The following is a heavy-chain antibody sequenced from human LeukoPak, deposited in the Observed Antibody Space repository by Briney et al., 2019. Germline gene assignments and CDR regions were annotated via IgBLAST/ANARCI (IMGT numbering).Heavy chain of an antibody. CDR3: ARGGDRRGFDY. CDR2: IYDSGTT. J-gene: IGHJ4*02. V-gene: IGHV4-31*03. CDR1: GDSISNGGYY. D-gene: IGHD1-14*01. Sequence: SQTLSLTCTASGDSISNGGYYWSWHRLHPGKGLEGVGYIYDSGTTYYSPALQSRVSISVDTSDNKFSLKLKSLSAADTAVYYCARGGDRRGFDYWGQGTLVTVSS.